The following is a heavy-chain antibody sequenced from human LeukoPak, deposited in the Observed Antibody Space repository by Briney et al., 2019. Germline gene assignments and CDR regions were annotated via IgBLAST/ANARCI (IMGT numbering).Heavy chain of an antibody. CDR3: ARRPGEGWFDP. V-gene: IGHV1-46*01. D-gene: IGHD3-10*01. CDR1: GYTFTSYY. Sequence: ASVKVSCKASGYTFTSYYMHWVRQAPGQGLEWMGIINPSGGSTSYAQEFQGRVTMTRDTSTSTVYMELSSLRSEDTAVYYCARRPGEGWFDPWGQGTLVTVSS. J-gene: IGHJ5*02. CDR2: INPSGGST.